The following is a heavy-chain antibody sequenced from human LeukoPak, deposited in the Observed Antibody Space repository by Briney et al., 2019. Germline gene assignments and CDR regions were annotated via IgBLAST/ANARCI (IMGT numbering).Heavy chain of an antibody. D-gene: IGHD2-2*01. J-gene: IGHJ5*02. CDR3: GRRMPAVRRFKPGNWFDP. CDR2: IYYSGST. V-gene: IGHV4-59*12. Sequence: PSETLSLTCTVSGGSISSYYWSWIRQPPGKGLEWIGYIYYSGSTNYNPSLKSRVTISVDTSKNQFSLRLSSVTAADTAVYYCGRRMPAVRRFKPGNWFDPWGQGAQVTVSS. CDR1: GGSISSYY.